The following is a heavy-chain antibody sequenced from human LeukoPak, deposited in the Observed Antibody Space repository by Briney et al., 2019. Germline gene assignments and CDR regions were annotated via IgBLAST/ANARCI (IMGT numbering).Heavy chain of an antibody. V-gene: IGHV4-30-2*01. CDR3: ARDRYGDHTYFDY. Sequence: SQTLSLTCAVSGGSISSGGYSWGWIRQPPGKGLVWIGYIYHSGSTYYNPSLKSRVTISVDRSKNQFSLKLSSVTAADTAVYYCARDRYGDHTYFDYWGQGTLVTVSS. J-gene: IGHJ4*02. D-gene: IGHD4-17*01. CDR1: GGSISSGGYS. CDR2: IYHSGST.